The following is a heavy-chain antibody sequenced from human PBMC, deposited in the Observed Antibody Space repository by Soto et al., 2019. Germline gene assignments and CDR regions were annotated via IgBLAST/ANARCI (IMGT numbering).Heavy chain of an antibody. Sequence: PGGSLRLSCAASGFTFSSYAMSWVRQAPGKGLEWVSAISGSGGSTYYADSVKGRFTISRDNSKNTLYLQMNSLRAEDTAVYYCAKGDVSDYDYGDYALGYWGQGTLVTVSS. J-gene: IGHJ4*02. CDR2: ISGSGGST. D-gene: IGHD4-17*01. CDR1: GFTFSSYA. CDR3: AKGDVSDYDYGDYALGY. V-gene: IGHV3-23*01.